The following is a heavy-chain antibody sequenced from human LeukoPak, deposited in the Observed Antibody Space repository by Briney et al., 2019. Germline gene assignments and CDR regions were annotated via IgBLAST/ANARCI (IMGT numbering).Heavy chain of an antibody. CDR2: IYYTGST. J-gene: IGHJ2*01. V-gene: IGHV4-59*08. CDR3: ARYLAAGYFDL. Sequence: SETLSLTCTASGGSIVSYYWSWIRQPPGKGLEWIGYIYYTGSTNYNPSLKSRVTISVDTSKNQFSLKLSSVTAADTAVYYCARYLAAGYFDLWGRGTLVTVSS. CDR1: GGSIVSYY. D-gene: IGHD6-25*01.